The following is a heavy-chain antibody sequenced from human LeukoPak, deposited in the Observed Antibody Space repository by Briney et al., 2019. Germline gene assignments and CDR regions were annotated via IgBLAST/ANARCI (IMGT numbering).Heavy chain of an antibody. Sequence: PGRSLRLSCAASGFTFSSYAMHWVRQAPGKGLEWVAVISYDGSNKYYADSVKGRFTISRDNSKNTLYLQMNSLRAEDTAVYYCAREFTISTYYFDYWGQGTLVTVSS. CDR1: GFTFSSYA. D-gene: IGHD3-9*01. J-gene: IGHJ4*02. CDR3: AREFTISTYYFDY. V-gene: IGHV3-30*04. CDR2: ISYDGSNK.